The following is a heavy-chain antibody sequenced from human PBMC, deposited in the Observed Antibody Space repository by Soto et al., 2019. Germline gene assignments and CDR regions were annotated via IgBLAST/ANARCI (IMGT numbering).Heavy chain of an antibody. V-gene: IGHV3-21*01. CDR1: GFTFISYS. CDR3: ARIESGYSSSWYFDL. D-gene: IGHD6-13*01. CDR2: ISSSSSYI. Sequence: GGSLRLSCATSGFTFISYSMSLFRQAPGKGLEWVSSISSSSSYIYYADSVKGRFTISRDNAKNSLYLQMNSLRAEDTAVYYCARIESGYSSSWYFDLWGRGTLVTVSS. J-gene: IGHJ2*01.